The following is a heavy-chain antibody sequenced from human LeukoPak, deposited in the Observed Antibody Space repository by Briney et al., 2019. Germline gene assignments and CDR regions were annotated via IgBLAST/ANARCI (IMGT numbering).Heavy chain of an antibody. CDR1: GFTFSSYG. Sequence: GGSLRLSCAASGFTFSSYGMHWVRQAPGKGLEWVAVISYDGNNKYYADSVKGRFTISRDNSKNTLYLQMNSLRAEDTAVYYCARDLVGGWDDSSGYYYGYFDYWGQGTLVTVSS. J-gene: IGHJ4*02. V-gene: IGHV3-30*19. CDR2: ISYDGNNK. CDR3: ARDLVGGWDDSSGYYYGYFDY. D-gene: IGHD3-22*01.